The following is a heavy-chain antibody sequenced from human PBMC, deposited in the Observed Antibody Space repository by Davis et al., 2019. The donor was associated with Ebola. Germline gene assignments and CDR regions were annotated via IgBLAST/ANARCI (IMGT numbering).Heavy chain of an antibody. J-gene: IGHJ4*02. CDR1: GGSVSSGYYY. V-gene: IGHV4-61*01. CDR2: IYYSGST. Sequence: MPSETLSLTCNVSGGSVSSGYYYWSWIRQPPGKGLEWIGYIYYSGSTNYNPSLKSRVTISVDTSKNQFSLKLSSVTAADTAVYYCARFWLIGYYFDYWGQGTLVTVSS. CDR3: ARFWLIGYYFDY. D-gene: IGHD3-22*01.